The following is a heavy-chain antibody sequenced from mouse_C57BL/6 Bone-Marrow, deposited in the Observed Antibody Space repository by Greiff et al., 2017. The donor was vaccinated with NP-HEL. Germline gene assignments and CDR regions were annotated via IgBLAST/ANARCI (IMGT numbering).Heavy chain of an antibody. CDR2: IYPGGGYT. J-gene: IGHJ2*01. CDR1: GYTFTNYW. Sequence: QVQLQQSGAELVRPGTSVKMSCKASGYTFTNYWIGWAKQRPGHGLEWIGDIYPGGGYTNYNEKFKGKATLTADKSSSTAYMQFSSLTSAASAIYYCARSYSNSSFDYWGQGTTLTVSS. CDR3: ARSYSNSSFDY. D-gene: IGHD2-5*01. V-gene: IGHV1-63*01.